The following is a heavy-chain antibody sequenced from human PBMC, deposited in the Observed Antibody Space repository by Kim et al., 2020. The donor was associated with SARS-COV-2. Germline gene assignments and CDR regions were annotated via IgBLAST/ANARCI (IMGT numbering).Heavy chain of an antibody. Sequence: YYNPALKSRVTMSVDRSKNQFSLNRSSVPAADTAGYYCTRRAAAPAVYFDPWGQGIPVTVSS. D-gene: IGHD6-13*01. V-gene: IGHV4-39*01. CDR3: TRRAAAPAVYFDP. J-gene: IGHJ5*02.